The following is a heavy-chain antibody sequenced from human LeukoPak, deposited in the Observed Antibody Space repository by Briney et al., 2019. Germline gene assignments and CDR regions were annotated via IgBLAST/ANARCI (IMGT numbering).Heavy chain of an antibody. CDR2: IYYSGST. Sequence: SETLSLTCTVSGGSISSYYWSWIRQPPGKGLEWIGYIYYSGSTNYNPSLKSRVTISVDTSKNQFSLKLSSVTAADTAVYYCARDAFVSGVDPWGQGTLVTVSS. J-gene: IGHJ5*02. CDR3: ARDAFVSGVDP. V-gene: IGHV4-59*01. D-gene: IGHD3-10*01. CDR1: GGSISSYY.